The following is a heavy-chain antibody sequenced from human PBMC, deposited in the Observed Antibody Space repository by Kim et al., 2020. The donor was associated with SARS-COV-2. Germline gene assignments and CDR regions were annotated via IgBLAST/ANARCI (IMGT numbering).Heavy chain of an antibody. CDR3: ASMGSSSWYYYYYGMDV. D-gene: IGHD6-13*01. Sequence: VKGRLTISRDNSKNTLYLQRESLRVEDTAVYYCASMGSSSWYYYYYGMDVWGQGTTVTVSS. V-gene: IGHV3-30*07. J-gene: IGHJ6*02.